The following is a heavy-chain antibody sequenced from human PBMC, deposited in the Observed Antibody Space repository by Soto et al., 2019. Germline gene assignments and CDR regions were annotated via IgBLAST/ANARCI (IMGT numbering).Heavy chain of an antibody. CDR2: IIPIFGTT. J-gene: IGHJ3*02. V-gene: IGHV1-69*15. Sequence: QVQLVQSETEVRKPGSSVKVSCRASGGAFGSNAISWVRQAPGQGLEWMGNIIPIFGTTKNAQKFQGRVTITADESTDTAYMELSSLRSEDTAIYYCAREGYTFGPGAVRGAFDIWGHETMVTVSS. D-gene: IGHD3-16*01. CDR1: GGAFGSNA. CDR3: AREGYTFGPGAVRGAFDI.